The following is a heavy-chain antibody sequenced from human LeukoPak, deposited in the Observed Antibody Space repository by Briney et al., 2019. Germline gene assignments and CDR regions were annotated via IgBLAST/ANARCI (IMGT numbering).Heavy chain of an antibody. Sequence: GASVKVSCKASGGTFSSYAISWVRQAPGQGLEWMGRIIPILGIANYAQKFQGRVTITADKSTSTAYMELSSLRSEDTAVYYCARDDLNYYFDYWGQGTLVTVSS. CDR3: ARDDLNYYFDY. CDR2: IIPILGIA. CDR1: GGTFSSYA. J-gene: IGHJ4*02. V-gene: IGHV1-69*04.